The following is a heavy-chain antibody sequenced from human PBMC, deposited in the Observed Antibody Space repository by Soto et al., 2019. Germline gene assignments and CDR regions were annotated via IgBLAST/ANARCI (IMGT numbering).Heavy chain of an antibody. CDR2: INHSGST. CDR3: ARGRGGYCSGGSCYSVRNWFDP. J-gene: IGHJ5*02. D-gene: IGHD2-15*01. Sequence: QVQLQQWGAGLLKPSETLSLTCAVYGGSFSGYYWSWIRQPPGKGLEWIGEINHSGSTNYNPSLTSRVTISVDTSKNQFSLKLSSVTAADTAVYYCARGRGGYCSGGSCYSVRNWFDPWGQGTLVTVSS. CDR1: GGSFSGYY. V-gene: IGHV4-34*01.